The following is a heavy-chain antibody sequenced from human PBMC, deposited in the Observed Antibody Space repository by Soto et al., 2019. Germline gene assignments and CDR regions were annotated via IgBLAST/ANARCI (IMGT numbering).Heavy chain of an antibody. V-gene: IGHV4-59*01. Sequence: SETLSLTCTVSGGSISSYYWSWIRQPPGKGLEWIGYIYYSGSTNYNPSLKSRVTISVDTSKNQFSLKLSSVTAADTAVYYCARGSYSSGWFELPTDDAFDIWGQGTMVTVSS. J-gene: IGHJ3*02. CDR3: ARGSYSSGWFELPTDDAFDI. CDR1: GGSISSYY. D-gene: IGHD6-19*01. CDR2: IYYSGST.